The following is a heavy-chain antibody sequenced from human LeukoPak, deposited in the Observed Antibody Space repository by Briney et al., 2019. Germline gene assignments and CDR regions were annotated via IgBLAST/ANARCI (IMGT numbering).Heavy chain of an antibody. Sequence: PSETLSLTCAVYGGSFSGYYCSWIRQPPGKGLEWIGYIYYSGSTYYNPSLKSRVTISVDTSKNQFSLKLSSVTAADTAVYYCARAPYYYDSSGYPFDYWGQGTLVTVSS. J-gene: IGHJ4*02. CDR3: ARAPYYYDSSGYPFDY. V-gene: IGHV4-30-4*08. CDR2: IYYSGST. D-gene: IGHD3-22*01. CDR1: GGSFSGYY.